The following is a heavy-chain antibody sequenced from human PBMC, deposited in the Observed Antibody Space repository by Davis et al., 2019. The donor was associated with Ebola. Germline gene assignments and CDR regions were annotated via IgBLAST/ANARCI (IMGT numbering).Heavy chain of an antibody. CDR1: GGSFSGYY. CDR2: IYHSVRT. V-gene: IGHV4-34*01. CDR3: ASGGQWPWTWFDP. J-gene: IGHJ5*02. D-gene: IGHD6-19*01. Sequence: SETLSLTCAVYGGSFSGYYWRWIRQPPGPSRLFFCEIYHSVRTNYNPSLKSRVTISVDKSKNQFSLKLSPVTAADTAGYYCASGGQWPWTWFDPWGQGTLVTVSS.